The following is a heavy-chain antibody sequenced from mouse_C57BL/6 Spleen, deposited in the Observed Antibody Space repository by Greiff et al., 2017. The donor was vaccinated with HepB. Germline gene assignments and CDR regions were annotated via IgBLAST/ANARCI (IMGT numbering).Heavy chain of an antibody. D-gene: IGHD4-1*01. J-gene: IGHJ2*01. Sequence: EVQLVESGGGLVQPGGSLSLSCAASGFTFTDYYMSWVRQPPGKALEWLGFIRNKANGYTTEYSASVKGRFTISRDNSQNILYLQMNALRAEDSATYYCARQLTGTPFDYWGQGTTLTVSS. CDR2: IRNKANGYTT. CDR3: ARQLTGTPFDY. V-gene: IGHV7-3*01. CDR1: GFTFTDYY.